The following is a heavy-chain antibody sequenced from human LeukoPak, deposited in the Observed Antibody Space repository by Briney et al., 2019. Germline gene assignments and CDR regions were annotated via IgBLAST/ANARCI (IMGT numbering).Heavy chain of an antibody. D-gene: IGHD5/OR15-5a*01. CDR3: ARGSLRYYYYMDV. CDR2: INPNSGGT. V-gene: IGHV1-2*02. CDR1: GYTFTGYY. J-gene: IGHJ6*03. Sequence: APVKVSCKASGYTFTGYYMHWVRQAPGQGLEWMGWINPNSGGTNYAQKFQGRVTMTRDTSISTAYMELSRLRSDDTAVYYCARGSLRYYYYMDVWGKGTTVTISS.